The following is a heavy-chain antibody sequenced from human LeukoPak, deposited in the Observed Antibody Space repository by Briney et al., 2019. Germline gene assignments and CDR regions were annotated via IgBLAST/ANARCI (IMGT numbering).Heavy chain of an antibody. CDR3: ARVGYYDSSGDYEY. CDR2: INPNSGGT. Sequence: ASVKVSCKASGYTLTDYYMHWVRQAPGHGLEWMGRINPNSGGTNYAQKFQGRVTMTRDTSISTVYMELSRLRSDDAAVYDCARVGYYDSSGDYEYWGQGTLVTVSS. J-gene: IGHJ4*02. V-gene: IGHV1-2*06. CDR1: GYTLTDYY. D-gene: IGHD3-22*01.